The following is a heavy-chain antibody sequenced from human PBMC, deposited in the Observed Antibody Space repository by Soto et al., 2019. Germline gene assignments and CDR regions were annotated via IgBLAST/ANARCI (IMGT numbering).Heavy chain of an antibody. V-gene: IGHV4-39*01. CDR3: ARRLYYDSSGFEGGGMDV. D-gene: IGHD3-22*01. J-gene: IGHJ6*02. CDR2: IYYSGST. Sequence: SETLSLTCAVYGGSFSSYYWGWIRQPPGKGLEWIGSIYYSGSTYYNPSLKSRVTISVDTSKNQFSLKLSSVTAADTAVYYCARRLYYDSSGFEGGGMDVWGQGTTVTVSS. CDR1: GGSFSSYY.